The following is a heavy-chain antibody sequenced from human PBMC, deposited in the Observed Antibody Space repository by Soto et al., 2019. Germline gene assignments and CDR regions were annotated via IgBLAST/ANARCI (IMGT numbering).Heavy chain of an antibody. V-gene: IGHV1-8*01. J-gene: IGHJ6*03. CDR2: MNPNSGNT. Sequence: ASVKVSCKASGYPFTSSDINWVRQATGQGLEWMGWMNPNSGNTGYAQKFQGRVTMTRNTSISTAYMKLSSVTAADTAVYYCASLGRYCSSTSCPLSPKTNYYYYYYMDVWGKGTTVTVSS. CDR3: ASLGRYCSSTSCPLSPKTNYYYYYYMDV. D-gene: IGHD2-2*01. CDR1: GYPFTSSD.